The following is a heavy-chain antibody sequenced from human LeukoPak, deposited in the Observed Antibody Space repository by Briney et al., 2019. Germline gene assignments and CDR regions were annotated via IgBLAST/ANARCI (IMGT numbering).Heavy chain of an antibody. D-gene: IGHD7-27*01. CDR3: ATSPGESRGRFDP. CDR2: INPNSGGT. CDR1: GYTFTGYY. J-gene: IGHJ5*02. Sequence: VASVKVSCKASGYTFTGYYMHWVRQAPGQGLEWMGWINPNSGGTNYAQKFQGRVTMTRDTSISTAYMELSRLRSDDTAVYYCATSPGESRGRFDPWGQGTLVTVSS. V-gene: IGHV1-2*02.